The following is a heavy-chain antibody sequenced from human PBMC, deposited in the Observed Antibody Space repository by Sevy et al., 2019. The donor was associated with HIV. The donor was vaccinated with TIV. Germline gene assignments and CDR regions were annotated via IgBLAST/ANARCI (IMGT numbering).Heavy chain of an antibody. D-gene: IGHD3-10*01. Sequence: GGSLRLSCAASGFTFRNYVMNWVRQPPGKGLEWVSVISDGGGTTYYADSVTGRFTISRADSKSTLYLQMNSLRVEDTAVYFCAKRGAGALAALDIWGQGTMVTVSS. CDR2: ISDGGGTT. J-gene: IGHJ3*02. CDR3: AKRGAGALAALDI. CDR1: GFTFRNYV. V-gene: IGHV3-23*01.